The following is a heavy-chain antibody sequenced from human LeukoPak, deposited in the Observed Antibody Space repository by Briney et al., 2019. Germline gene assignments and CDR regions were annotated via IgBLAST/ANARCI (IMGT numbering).Heavy chain of an antibody. CDR3: AKGVTMIVVVPGY. Sequence: GGSLRLSCAASGFTFSSYGMHWVRQAPGKGLEWVAFIRYDGSNKYYADSVKGRFTISRDNSKNTLYLQMSSLRAEDTAVYYCAKGVTMIVVVPGYWGQGTLVTVSS. D-gene: IGHD3-22*01. J-gene: IGHJ4*02. V-gene: IGHV3-30*02. CDR1: GFTFSSYG. CDR2: IRYDGSNK.